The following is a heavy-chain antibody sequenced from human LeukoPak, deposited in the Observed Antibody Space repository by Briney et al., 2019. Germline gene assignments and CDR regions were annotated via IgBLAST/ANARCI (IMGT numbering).Heavy chain of an antibody. V-gene: IGHV4-34*01. CDR2: INHSGST. J-gene: IGHJ6*03. CDR3: ARRGPSTGYYYYYYMDV. CDR1: GGSFSGYY. Sequence: PSETLSLTCAVYGGSFSGYYWSWIRQPPGKGLEWIGEINHSGSTNYNPSLKSRVTISVDTSKNQFSLKLSSVTAADTAVYYCARRGPSTGYYYYYYMDVWGKGTTVTISS. D-gene: IGHD1-14*01.